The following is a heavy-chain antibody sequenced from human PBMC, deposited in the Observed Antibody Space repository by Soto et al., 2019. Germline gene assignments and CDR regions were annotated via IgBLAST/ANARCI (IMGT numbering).Heavy chain of an antibody. CDR1: GFTFSTFA. J-gene: IGHJ3*01. CDR3: AREGEYGGTPGAFDL. Sequence: GGSLRLSCSASGFTFSTFAMHSVRKSFGKGLEWVSGTYSGGDTAYADSVKGRFTISRENAKNSFFLHMNSLRAGDTAVYYCAREGEYGGTPGAFDLWGQGTMVTVSS. D-gene: IGHD5-12*01. CDR2: TYSGGDT. V-gene: IGHV3-13*01.